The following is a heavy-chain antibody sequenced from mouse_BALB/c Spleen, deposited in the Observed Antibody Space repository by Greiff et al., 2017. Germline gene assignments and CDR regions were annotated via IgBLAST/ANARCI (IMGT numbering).Heavy chain of an antibody. CDR3: ARHNYGNYDY. V-gene: IGHV5-12-2*01. J-gene: IGHJ2*01. Sequence: EVQGVESGGGLVQPGGSLKLSCAASGFTFSSYTMSWVRQTPEKRLEWVAYISNGGGSTYYPDTVKGRFTISRDNAKNTLYLQMSSLKSEDTAMYYCARHNYGNYDYWGQGTTLTVSS. CDR1: GFTFSSYT. CDR2: ISNGGGST. D-gene: IGHD2-1*01.